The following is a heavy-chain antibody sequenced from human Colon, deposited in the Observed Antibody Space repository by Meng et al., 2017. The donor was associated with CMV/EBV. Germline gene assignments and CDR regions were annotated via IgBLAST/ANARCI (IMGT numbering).Heavy chain of an antibody. CDR3: ARVYCGGDCYDYYYYGMDV. CDR1: GYTFTSYD. V-gene: IGHV1-8*01. J-gene: IGHJ6*02. Sequence: ASVKVSCKVSGYTFTSYDINWVRQATGQGLEWMGWMNPNSGNTGYAQKFQGRVTMTRNTSISTAYMELSSLRSEDTAVYYCARVYCGGDCYDYYYYGMDVWGQGTTVTVSS. D-gene: IGHD2-21*01. CDR2: MNPNSGNT.